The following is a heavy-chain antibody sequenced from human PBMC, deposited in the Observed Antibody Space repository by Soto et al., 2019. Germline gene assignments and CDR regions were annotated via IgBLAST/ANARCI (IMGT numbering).Heavy chain of an antibody. CDR1: GFTFTSSA. J-gene: IGHJ6*02. D-gene: IGHD3-9*01. CDR3: AAGGNILTGYYTSYYYGMDV. V-gene: IGHV1-58*01. CDR2: IVVGSGNT. Sequence: SVKVSCKASGFTFTSSAVQWLRQARGQRLEWIGWIVVGSGNTNYAQKFQERVTITRDMSTSTAYMELSSLRSEDTAVYYCAAGGNILTGYYTSYYYGMDVWGQGTTVTVSS.